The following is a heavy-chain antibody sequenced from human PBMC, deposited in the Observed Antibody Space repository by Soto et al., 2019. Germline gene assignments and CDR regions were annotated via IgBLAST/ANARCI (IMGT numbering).Heavy chain of an antibody. V-gene: IGHV3-21*06. CDR1: GLIFSNYG. CDR3: ATDGAAGAGMGV. Sequence: EVQLVESGVGLVKPGGSLRLSCTASGLIFSNYGMNWVRQAAGKRPEWVSSISSGGEYIDYADSVKGRLTISRDNANNLLYLQLTSLGVEDTAVYYCATDGAAGAGMGVWGQGTTVTVSS. J-gene: IGHJ6*02. D-gene: IGHD6-13*01. CDR2: ISSGGEYI.